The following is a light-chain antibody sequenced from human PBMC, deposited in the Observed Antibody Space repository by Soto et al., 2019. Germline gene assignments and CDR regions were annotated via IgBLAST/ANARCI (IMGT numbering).Light chain of an antibody. CDR3: GTWDSSLSVWV. Sequence: QSVLTQPPSVSAAPGQKVTISCSGSSSNIGNNYVSWYQQLPGTAPKLLIYDNNKRPSGIPDRFSGSKSGKPATLGITGLQTGDEADYYCGTWDSSLSVWVFGGGTKLTVL. J-gene: IGLJ3*02. CDR2: DNN. V-gene: IGLV1-51*01. CDR1: SSNIGNNY.